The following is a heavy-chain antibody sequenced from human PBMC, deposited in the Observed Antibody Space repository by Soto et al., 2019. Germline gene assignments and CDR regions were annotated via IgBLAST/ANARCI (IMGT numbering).Heavy chain of an antibody. V-gene: IGHV3-23*01. D-gene: IGHD6-13*01. CDR3: YLISAIGQGLLDQH. CDR2: ISGSGGHT. CDR1: GFTFISYA. Sequence: PGGSLRLSCAASGFTFISYAMSWVRQAPGKGLEWVSSISGSGGHTYYANSVKGRFTTSRDNSKNTLYLQMNSLRAEDSAVYFCYLISAIGQGLLDQHWGQGTLVTVSS. J-gene: IGHJ1*01.